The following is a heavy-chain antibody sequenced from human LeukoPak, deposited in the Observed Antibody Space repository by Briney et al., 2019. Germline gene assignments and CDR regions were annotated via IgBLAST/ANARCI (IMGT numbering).Heavy chain of an antibody. J-gene: IGHJ4*02. CDR2: IYPGDSDT. CDR3: ARGFINYYDSSGYLFDY. V-gene: IGHV5-51*01. CDR1: GYSFTSYW. D-gene: IGHD3-22*01. Sequence: GESLKISCEGSGYSFTSYWIGWVRQMPGKGLEWMGIIYPGDSDTRYSPSFQGQVTISADRSISTAYLQWSSLKASDTAMYYCARGFINYYDSSGYLFDYWGQGTLVTVSS.